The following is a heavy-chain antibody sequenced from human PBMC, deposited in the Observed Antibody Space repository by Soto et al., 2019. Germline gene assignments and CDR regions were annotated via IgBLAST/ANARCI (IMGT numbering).Heavy chain of an antibody. CDR3: ARGAGGCNHYYAMDV. D-gene: IGHD4-4*01. CDR2: IKEDGSEK. CDR1: GFPFNNYW. Sequence: EVQLMEAGGALVQSGGSLRLSCVTSGFPFNNYWMNWARQTPDKGLEWVAIIKEDGSEKYFADSVRGRFTISRDNADNSVYLHMNYLRGDVSALYHCARGAGGCNHYYAMDVWGPGTTVTVSS. V-gene: IGHV3-7*03. J-gene: IGHJ6*02.